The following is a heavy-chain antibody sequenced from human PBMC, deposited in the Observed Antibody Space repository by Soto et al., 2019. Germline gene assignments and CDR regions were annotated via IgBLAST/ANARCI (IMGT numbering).Heavy chain of an antibody. Sequence: QVQLVESGGAVVKPGGSLRLSCAASGFTSSDYYMSWNRQAPGKGMEWVSYISSSGSRIYYADSVKGRFTISRDNAKNSLYLQMNSLRAEDTALYYCTRSDCSSTSSYRLYYYAMDVWCQGTRVTVSS. V-gene: IGHV3-11*01. CDR2: ISSSGSRI. D-gene: IGHD2-2*01. J-gene: IGHJ6*02. CDR3: TRSDCSSTSSYRLYYYAMDV. CDR1: GFTSSDYY.